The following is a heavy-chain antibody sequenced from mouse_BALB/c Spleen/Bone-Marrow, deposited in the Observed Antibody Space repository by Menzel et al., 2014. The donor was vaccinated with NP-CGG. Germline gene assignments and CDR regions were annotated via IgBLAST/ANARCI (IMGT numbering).Heavy chain of an antibody. J-gene: IGHJ4*01. CDR3: ARHQRFYTMEY. CDR2: ISSGGSNT. V-gene: IGHV5-6*01. CDR1: GFTFSSYG. Sequence: EVQLQESGGDLVKPGGSLKLSCAASGFTFSSYGMSWGRQTPDKRLEWVATISSGGSNTYYPDSVKGRFTISRDNAKNTLYLQKRSLKSKHTAMYYCARHQRFYTMEYRGEGAPVTPSS.